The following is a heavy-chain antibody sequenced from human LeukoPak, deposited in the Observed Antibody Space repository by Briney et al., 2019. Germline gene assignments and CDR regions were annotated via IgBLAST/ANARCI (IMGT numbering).Heavy chain of an antibody. Sequence: SETLSLTCTVSGGSISSYYWSWIRQPPGKGLEWIGYIYYSGSTNYNPSLKSRVTISVDTSKNQFSLKLSSVTAADTAVYYCARTYCSGGSCYSGWYFDLWGRGTLVTVSS. CDR1: GGSISSYY. V-gene: IGHV4-59*08. D-gene: IGHD2-15*01. CDR3: ARTYCSGGSCYSGWYFDL. CDR2: IYYSGST. J-gene: IGHJ2*01.